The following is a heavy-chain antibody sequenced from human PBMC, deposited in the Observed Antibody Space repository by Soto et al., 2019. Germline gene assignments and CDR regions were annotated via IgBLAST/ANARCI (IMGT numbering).Heavy chain of an antibody. J-gene: IGHJ6*02. V-gene: IGHV3-23*01. Sequence: PGGSLRLSCAASGFTFSSYAMSWVRQAPGKGLEWVSVITGSGESTYYTDSVKGRFTISRDNSKNTLYLQVNRLRAEDTAVYYCAKDWGEFSSSWHLGMGVWGQRTTVTVSS. CDR1: GFTFSSYA. CDR3: AKDWGEFSSSWHLGMGV. CDR2: ITGSGEST. D-gene: IGHD6-13*01.